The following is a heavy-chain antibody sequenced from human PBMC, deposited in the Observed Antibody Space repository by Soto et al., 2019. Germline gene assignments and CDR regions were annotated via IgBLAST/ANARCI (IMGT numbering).Heavy chain of an antibody. D-gene: IGHD3-10*01. CDR2: ISSSRSYI. Sequence: WGCRRLSCAAAGFTFSSYSMNWVRQAPGKGLEWVSSISSSRSYIYYADSVKGRFTISRDNAKNSLYLQMNSLRAEDTAVYYCARHPITMVRARYYYYGMDVWGQGTTVTVSS. CDR1: GFTFSSYS. J-gene: IGHJ6*02. CDR3: ARHPITMVRARYYYYGMDV. V-gene: IGHV3-21*01.